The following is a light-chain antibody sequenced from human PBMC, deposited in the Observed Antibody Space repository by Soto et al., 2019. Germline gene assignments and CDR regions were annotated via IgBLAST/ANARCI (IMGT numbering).Light chain of an antibody. Sequence: VMTQSPATLSVSPGARPHLSCRARQSVNSNYLAWYEQKPGQAPRLLIYDASSRATGIPARFSGSGSGTDFTLTISSLEPEESAVYHCQQRSNWPSITFGQGTRLEIK. CDR3: QQRSNWPSIT. J-gene: IGKJ5*01. V-gene: IGKV3-11*01. CDR1: QSVNSNY. CDR2: DAS.